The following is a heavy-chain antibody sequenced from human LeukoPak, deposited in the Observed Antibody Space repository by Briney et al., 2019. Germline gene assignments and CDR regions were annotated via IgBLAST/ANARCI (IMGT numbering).Heavy chain of an antibody. J-gene: IGHJ2*01. CDR1: GGSFSGYY. D-gene: IGHD3-3*01. CDR2: INHSGST. CDR3: ARHRYYDFWSGFQNWYFDL. V-gene: IGHV4-34*01. Sequence: SETLSLTCAVYGGSFSGYYWSWIRQPPGKGLEWIGEINHSGSTNYNPSLKSRVTISVDTSKNQFSLKLSSVTAADTAVYYCARHRYYDFWSGFQNWYFDLWGRGTLVTVSS.